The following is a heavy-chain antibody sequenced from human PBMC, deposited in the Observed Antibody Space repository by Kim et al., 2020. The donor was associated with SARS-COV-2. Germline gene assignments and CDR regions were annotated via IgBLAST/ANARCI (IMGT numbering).Heavy chain of an antibody. D-gene: IGHD3-10*01. CDR2: IIPIFGTA. V-gene: IGHV1-69*13. J-gene: IGHJ6*02. CDR1: GGTFSSYA. Sequence: SVKVSCKASGGTFSSYAISWVRQAPGQGLEWMGGIIPIFGTANYAQKFQGRVTITADESTSTAYMELSSLRSEDTAVYYCARLWFGHNYYYYGMDVWGQGATVTVSS. CDR3: ARLWFGHNYYYYGMDV.